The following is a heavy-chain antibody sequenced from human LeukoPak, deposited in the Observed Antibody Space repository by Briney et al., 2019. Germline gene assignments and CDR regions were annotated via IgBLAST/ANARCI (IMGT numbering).Heavy chain of an antibody. CDR1: GGTFSSYA. Sequence: ASVKVSCKASGGTFSSYAISWVRQAPGQGLEWMGRIIPILGIANYAQKFQGRVTITADKSTSTAYMELSSLRSEDTAVYYCARANDVQPAAFDIWGQGTMVTVSS. D-gene: IGHD6-6*01. CDR2: IIPILGIA. J-gene: IGHJ3*02. V-gene: IGHV1-69*04. CDR3: ARANDVQPAAFDI.